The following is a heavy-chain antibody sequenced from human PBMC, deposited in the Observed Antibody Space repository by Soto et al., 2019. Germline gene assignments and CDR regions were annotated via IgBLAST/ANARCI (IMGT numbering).Heavy chain of an antibody. CDR1: GYTFTSYA. CDR3: ARGVTGVYDILTGYYRLPSNFDD. V-gene: IGHV1-3*01. Sequence: ASVKVSCKASGYTFTSYAMHWVRQAPGQRLEWMGWINAGNGNTKYSQKFQGRVTITRDTSASTAYMELSSLRSEDTAVYYCARGVTGVYDILTGYYRLPSNFDDWRHGTLVPSPQ. CDR2: INAGNGNT. J-gene: IGHJ4*01. D-gene: IGHD3-9*01.